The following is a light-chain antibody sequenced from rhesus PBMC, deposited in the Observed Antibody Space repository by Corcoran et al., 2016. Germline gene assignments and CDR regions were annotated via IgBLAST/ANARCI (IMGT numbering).Light chain of an antibody. Sequence: QAAPTQPPSVSGSPGQSVTISCTGTSSDVGAYNYVSWYQQHPGKAPKLMIYGVNKRPSGVSDRFSGSKSGNTASLTISGLQAEDDADYYCCSYTTSITFIFGPGTSLTVL. CDR1: SSDVGAYNY. CDR3: CSYTTSITFI. CDR2: GVN. V-gene: IGLV2S7*01. J-gene: IGLJ1*01.